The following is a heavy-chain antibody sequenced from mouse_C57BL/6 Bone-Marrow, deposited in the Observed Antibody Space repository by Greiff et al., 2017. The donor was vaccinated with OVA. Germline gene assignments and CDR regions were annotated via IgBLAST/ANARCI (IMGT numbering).Heavy chain of an antibody. Sequence: VQLQQPGAELVKPGASVKLSCKASGYTFTSYWMHWVKQRPGQGLEWIGMIHPNSGSTNYNEKFKSKATLTVDKSSSTAYMQLSSLTSEDSAVYYCEATVVSKRWYFDVWGTGTTVTVSS. J-gene: IGHJ1*03. CDR2: IHPNSGST. D-gene: IGHD1-1*01. CDR3: EATVVSKRWYFDV. CDR1: GYTFTSYW. V-gene: IGHV1-64*01.